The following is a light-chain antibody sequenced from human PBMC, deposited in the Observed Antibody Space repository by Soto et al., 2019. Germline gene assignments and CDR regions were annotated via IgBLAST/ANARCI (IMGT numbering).Light chain of an antibody. CDR3: QQLRSYPST. V-gene: IGKV3-15*01. J-gene: IGKJ4*01. CDR1: QTITSN. CDR2: GAS. Sequence: EIVLTQSPGTLSLSPGNTVTLSCRANQTITSNLAWYQQKPGQAPRLLIYGASTRATGIPVRFSGSGSGTEFTLTITSLQAEDFATYYCQQLRSYPSTFGGGTKVDIK.